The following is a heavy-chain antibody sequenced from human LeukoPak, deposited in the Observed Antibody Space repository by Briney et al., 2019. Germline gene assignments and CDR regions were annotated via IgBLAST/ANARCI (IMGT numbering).Heavy chain of an antibody. CDR2: IRYDGSNK. CDR1: GFTFSSYG. CDR3: AKDGLSYCSSTSCSSNWFDP. Sequence: GGSLRLSCAASGFTFSSYGMHWVRQAPGKGLEWVAFIRYDGSNKYYADSVKGRFTISRDNSKNTLYLQMNSLRAEDTAVYYCAKDGLSYCSSTSCSSNWFDPWGQGTLVTVSS. J-gene: IGHJ5*02. D-gene: IGHD2-2*01. V-gene: IGHV3-30*02.